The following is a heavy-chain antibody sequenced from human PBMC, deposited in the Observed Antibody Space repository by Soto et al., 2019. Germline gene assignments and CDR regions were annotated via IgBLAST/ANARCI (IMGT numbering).Heavy chain of an antibody. V-gene: IGHV1-69*01. D-gene: IGHD3-22*01. J-gene: IGHJ4*02. CDR1: GGTFKNYA. CDR2: ILPVFDEL. Sequence: QAQLVQSESAVKKPGSSVKVSCKVYGGTFKNYAISWVRPAPGQGREWVGGILPVFDELNYAPKLQGRVTITADEVTSTAHLELGSLTSEDTAVYFCARASDTSGYYYWGQGTLVTVSS. CDR3: ARASDTSGYYY.